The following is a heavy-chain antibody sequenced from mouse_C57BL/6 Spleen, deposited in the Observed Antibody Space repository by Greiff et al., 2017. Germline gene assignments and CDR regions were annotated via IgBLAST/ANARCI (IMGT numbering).Heavy chain of an antibody. V-gene: IGHV1-72*01. CDR3: AKGAELTVYAMDY. D-gene: IGHD4-1*01. CDR1: GYTFTSYW. J-gene: IGHJ4*01. Sequence: VQLQQSGAELVKPGASVKLSCKASGYTFTSYWMHWVKQRPGRGLEWIGRIDPNSGGTKYNEKFKSKATLTVDKPSSTAYMQLSSLTSEDSAVYYGAKGAELTVYAMDYWGQGTSVTVAA. CDR2: IDPNSGGT.